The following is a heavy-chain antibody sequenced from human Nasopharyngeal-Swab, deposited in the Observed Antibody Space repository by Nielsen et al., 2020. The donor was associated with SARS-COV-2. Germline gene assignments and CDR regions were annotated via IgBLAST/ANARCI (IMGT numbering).Heavy chain of an antibody. CDR3: ARGGYYGSGSYFHYYYGMDV. Sequence: SVKVSCKASGGTFSSYVISWVRQAPGQGLEWMGGIIPIFGTANYAQKFQGSVTITADESTSTAYMELSSLRSEDTAVYYCARGGYYGSGSYFHYYYGMDVWGQGTTVTVSS. J-gene: IGHJ6*02. CDR1: GGTFSSYV. CDR2: IIPIFGTA. D-gene: IGHD3-10*01. V-gene: IGHV1-69*13.